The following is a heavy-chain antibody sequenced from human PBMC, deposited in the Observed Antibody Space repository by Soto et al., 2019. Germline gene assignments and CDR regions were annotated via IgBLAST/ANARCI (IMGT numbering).Heavy chain of an antibody. CDR2: IWYDGSNK. CDR3: ARETSIAAAAHFDY. V-gene: IGHV3-33*01. J-gene: IGHJ4*02. Sequence: PGGSLRLSCAASGFTFSSYGMHWVRQAPGKGLEWVAVIWYDGSNKYYADSVKGRFTISRDNSKNTLYLQMNSLRAEDTAVYYCARETSIAAAAHFDYWGQGTLVTVSS. D-gene: IGHD6-13*01. CDR1: GFTFSSYG.